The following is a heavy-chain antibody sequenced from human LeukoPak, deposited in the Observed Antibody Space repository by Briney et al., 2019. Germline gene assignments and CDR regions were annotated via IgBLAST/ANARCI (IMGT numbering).Heavy chain of an antibody. D-gene: IGHD3-3*01. CDR2: IYYSGST. J-gene: IGHJ4*02. CDR1: GGSISSYY. V-gene: IGHV4-59*01. Sequence: SETLSLTCTVSGGSISSYYWSWIRQPPGKGLEWIGYIYYSGSTNYNPSLKIRVTISVDTSKNQFSLKLSSVTAADTAVYYCARTTIFGVALDYWGQGTLVTVSS. CDR3: ARTTIFGVALDY.